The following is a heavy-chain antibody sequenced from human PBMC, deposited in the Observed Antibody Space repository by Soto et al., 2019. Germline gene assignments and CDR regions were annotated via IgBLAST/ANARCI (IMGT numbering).Heavy chain of an antibody. CDR3: ATPKYSNPDYYGMDV. CDR1: GYSFTSYW. J-gene: IGHJ6*02. D-gene: IGHD4-4*01. CDR2: IDPSDSYT. V-gene: IGHV5-10-1*01. Sequence: PGESLKISCKGSGYSFTSYWISWVRQMPGKGLEWMGRIDPSDSYTNYSPSFQGHVTISADKSISTAYLQWSSLKASDTAMYYCATPKYSNPDYYGMDVWGQGTTVTVS.